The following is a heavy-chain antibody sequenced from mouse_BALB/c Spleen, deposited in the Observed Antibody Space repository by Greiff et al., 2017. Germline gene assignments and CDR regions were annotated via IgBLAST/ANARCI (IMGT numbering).Heavy chain of an antibody. CDR3: ATMIRPVDY. V-gene: IGHV3-6*02. Sequence: DVKLQESGPGLVKPSQSLSLTCSVTGYSITSGYYWNWIRQFPGNKLEWMGYISYDGSNNYNPSLKNRISITRDTSKNQFFLKLNSVTTEDTATYYCATMIRPVDYWGQGTTLTVSS. CDR1: GYSITSGYY. J-gene: IGHJ2*01. CDR2: ISYDGSN. D-gene: IGHD2-4*01.